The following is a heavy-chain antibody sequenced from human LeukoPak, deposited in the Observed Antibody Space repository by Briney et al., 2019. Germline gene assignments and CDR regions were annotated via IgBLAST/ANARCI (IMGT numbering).Heavy chain of an antibody. V-gene: IGHV4-34*01. CDR1: GGSISSYY. D-gene: IGHD3-3*01. CDR2: INHSGST. Sequence: SETLSLTCTVSGGSISSYYWTWIRQPPGKGLEWIGEINHSGSTNYNPSLKSRVTISVDTSKSQFSLKLSSVTAADTAIYFCARRGLRFLESVKYSWFDPWGQGTLVTVSS. CDR3: ARRGLRFLESVKYSWFDP. J-gene: IGHJ5*02.